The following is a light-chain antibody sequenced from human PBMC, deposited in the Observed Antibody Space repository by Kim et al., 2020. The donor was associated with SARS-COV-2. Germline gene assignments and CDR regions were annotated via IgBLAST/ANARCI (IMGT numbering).Light chain of an antibody. Sequence: ASVEDRVTTTCRASQDISNYLAWFQLKQGKAPKRLIYAASALQPGGPSRFSGSGSGTDFTLTGTSLQPEDVATYYCQKCDSAPCTFGQGTKVDIK. CDR2: AAS. J-gene: IGKJ1*01. CDR3: QKCDSAPCT. V-gene: IGKV1-27*01. CDR1: QDISNY.